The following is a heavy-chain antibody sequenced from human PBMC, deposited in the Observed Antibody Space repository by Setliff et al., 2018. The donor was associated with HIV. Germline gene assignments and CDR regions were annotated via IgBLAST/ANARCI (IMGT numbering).Heavy chain of an antibody. CDR1: GFTFSTYS. Sequence: GGSLRLSCEAAGFTFSTYSMNWVRQAPGKGLEWVAFIRYDGSNKYYADSVKGRFTISRDNSKNTLYLQMNSLRAEDTAVYYCAKVRGYSGYEENYWGQGTLVTVSS. D-gene: IGHD5-12*01. V-gene: IGHV3-30*02. CDR3: AKVRGYSGYEENY. J-gene: IGHJ4*02. CDR2: IRYDGSNK.